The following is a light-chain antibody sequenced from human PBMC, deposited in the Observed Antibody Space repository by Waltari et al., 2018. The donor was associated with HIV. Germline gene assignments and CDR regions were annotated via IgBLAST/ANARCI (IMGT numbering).Light chain of an antibody. Sequence: QSALTQPPSAPGSPGQSVTLSCTGTNSDIGTYDSFSWYQQPPGKAPKLVISEVTKRPSGVSDRFSGSKSGNTAFLTVSGLQAEDEADYYCSSFANRDGFYVLFGGGTRLTVL. J-gene: IGLJ2*01. CDR1: NSDIGTYDS. CDR2: EVT. CDR3: SSFANRDGFYVL. V-gene: IGLV2-8*01.